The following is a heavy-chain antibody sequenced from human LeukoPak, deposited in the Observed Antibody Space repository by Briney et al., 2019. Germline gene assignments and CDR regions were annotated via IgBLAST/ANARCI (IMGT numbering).Heavy chain of an antibody. D-gene: IGHD3-16*01. CDR2: ISYDGSNK. Sequence: GGSLRLSCGASGITFSSYGMHWVRQAPGKGLEWVASISYDGSNKYYADSVKGRFTISRDNSKFTLYLQMNSLRAEDTAVYYCAKFWGGLDYWGQGTLVTVSS. V-gene: IGHV3-30*18. CDR1: GITFSSYG. CDR3: AKFWGGLDY. J-gene: IGHJ4*02.